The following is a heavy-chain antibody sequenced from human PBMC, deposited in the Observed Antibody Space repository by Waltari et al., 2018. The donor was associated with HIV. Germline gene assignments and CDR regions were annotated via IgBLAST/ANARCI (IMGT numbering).Heavy chain of an antibody. CDR2: ISYDGANT. CDR1: GFDFGTSA. Sequence: QLLESGGGLAQPGGSLTLACAASGFDFGTSALTWVRLPPEKGLQWVSTISYDGANTFYADSVGGRFTVSRDNSRNIMSLHMNTLSAEDTGIYYCAQDADGAGRSFFGFWGQGTLVAVSS. D-gene: IGHD2-8*01. J-gene: IGHJ4*02. V-gene: IGHV3-23*01. CDR3: AQDADGAGRSFFGF.